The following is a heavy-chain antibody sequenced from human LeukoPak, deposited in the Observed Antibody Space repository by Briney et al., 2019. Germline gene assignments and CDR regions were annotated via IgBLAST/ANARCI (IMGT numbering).Heavy chain of an antibody. CDR3: ARKAPKKGWFDP. CDR2: THPSGNT. CDR1: GGSNNSYY. V-gene: IGHV4-4*09. Sequence: SETLSLTCTVSGGSNNSYYWSWIRQPPGKGLEWIGYTHPSGNTNYSPSLKSRVTISIDMSRNQFSLKLSSATAADTAVYYCARKAPKKGWFDPWGQGTLVTVSS. J-gene: IGHJ5*02.